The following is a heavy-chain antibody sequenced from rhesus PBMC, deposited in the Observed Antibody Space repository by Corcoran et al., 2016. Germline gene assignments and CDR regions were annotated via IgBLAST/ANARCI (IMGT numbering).Heavy chain of an antibody. CDR3: ARGPAGFNRFDV. D-gene: IGHD1-1*01. CDR1: GGSISDYYY. V-gene: IGHV4S9*01. Sequence: QVQLQESGPGLVKPSETLSLTCAVSGGSISDYYYWNWIRQPPGKGLEWIGNIYGNSASTYYNTSLKSRVTISKDTSKNQFFLKLSSVTAADTAVYYCARGPAGFNRFDVWGPGVLVTVSS. CDR2: IYGNSAST. J-gene: IGHJ5-1*01.